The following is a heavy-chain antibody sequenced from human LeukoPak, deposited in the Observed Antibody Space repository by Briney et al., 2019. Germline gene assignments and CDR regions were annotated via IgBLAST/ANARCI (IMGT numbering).Heavy chain of an antibody. CDR2: ISSSSSYI. J-gene: IGHJ4*02. V-gene: IGHV3-21*01. Sequence: GGSLRLSCAASGFTFSSYWMHWVRQAPGKGLEWVSSISSSSSYIYYADSVKGRFTISRDNAKNSLYLQMNSLRAEDTAVYYCARDENGDFDYWGQGTLVTVSS. CDR3: ARDENGDFDY. CDR1: GFTFSSYW. D-gene: IGHD2-8*01.